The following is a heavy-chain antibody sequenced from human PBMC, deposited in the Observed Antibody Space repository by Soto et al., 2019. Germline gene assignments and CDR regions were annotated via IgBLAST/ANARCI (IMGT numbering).Heavy chain of an antibody. V-gene: IGHV3-30*18. J-gene: IGHJ4*02. Sequence: GGSLRLSCAASGFTFSSYGMHWVRQAPGKGLEWVAVISHDGSNKYYADSVKGRFTISRDNSKNTLYLQMNSLRAEDTAVYYCAKDSTVVPAAMFCPVDYWGQGTLVTVSS. CDR3: AKDSTVVPAAMFCPVDY. CDR2: ISHDGSNK. CDR1: GFTFSSYG. D-gene: IGHD2-2*01.